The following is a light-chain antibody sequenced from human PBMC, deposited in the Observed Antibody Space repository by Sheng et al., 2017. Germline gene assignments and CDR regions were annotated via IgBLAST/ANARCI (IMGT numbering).Light chain of an antibody. CDR2: DAS. J-gene: IGKJ3*01. CDR1: QSVSSY. CDR3: QQRSNWSVFT. Sequence: EIVMTQSPATLSVSPGERATLSCRASQSVSSYLAWYQQKPGQAPRLLIYDASNRATGIPARFSGSGSGTDFTLTISSLEPEDFAVYYCQQRSNWSVFTFGPGTKVDIK. V-gene: IGKV3-11*01.